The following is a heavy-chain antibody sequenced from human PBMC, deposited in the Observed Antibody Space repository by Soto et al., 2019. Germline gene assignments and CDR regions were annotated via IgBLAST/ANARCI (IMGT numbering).Heavy chain of an antibody. Sequence: ASVKVSCKASGYTFTSYGISWVRQAPGQGLEWMGWISAYNGNTNYAQKLQGRVTMTTDTSTSTAYMELRSLRSDDTAVYYCARDSRYSSPSTNNPWGQGTLVTVSS. D-gene: IGHD6-6*01. J-gene: IGHJ5*02. V-gene: IGHV1-18*01. CDR3: ARDSRYSSPSTNNP. CDR2: ISAYNGNT. CDR1: GYTFTSYG.